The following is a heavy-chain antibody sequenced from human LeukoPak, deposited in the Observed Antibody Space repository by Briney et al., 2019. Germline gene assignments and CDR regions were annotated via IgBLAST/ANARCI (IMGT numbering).Heavy chain of an antibody. CDR3: ARDKKGTSCYDY. CDR2: IYYSGST. V-gene: IGHV4-59*01. J-gene: IGHJ4*02. CDR1: GGSISSYY. D-gene: IGHD2-2*01. Sequence: SETLSLPCTVSGGSISSYYWSWIRQSPGKGLEWIGFIYYSGSTTYNPSLKSRATISVDTSKNQFSLKLSSVTAADTAVYYCARDKKGTSCYDYWGQGTLVTVSS.